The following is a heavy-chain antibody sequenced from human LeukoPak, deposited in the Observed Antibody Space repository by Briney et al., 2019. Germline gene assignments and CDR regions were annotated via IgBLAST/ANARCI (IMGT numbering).Heavy chain of an antibody. Sequence: ASVKVSCKASGYTFTGYYVHWVRQAPGQGLEWMGWINPNSGGTNYAQKFQGRVTMTRDTSISTAYMELSGLRSDDTAVYYCARVIAVAGVDYWGQGTLVTVSS. J-gene: IGHJ4*02. CDR1: GYTFTGYY. V-gene: IGHV1-2*02. CDR3: ARVIAVAGVDY. D-gene: IGHD6-19*01. CDR2: INPNSGGT.